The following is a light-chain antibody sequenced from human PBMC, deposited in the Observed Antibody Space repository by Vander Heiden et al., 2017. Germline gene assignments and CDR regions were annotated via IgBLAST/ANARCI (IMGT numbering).Light chain of an antibody. CDR2: STN. Sequence: TVVTKEPSFSVSPGGTVTLTCGLSSGSDATSSYASWYREPPGQAPRTLIYSTNTRSSGVPDRFSCSILVNKAALTITGAQSDDDADYYCVLYIGSGIWVFGGGTKLTVL. CDR3: VLYIGSGIWV. J-gene: IGLJ3*02. CDR1: SGSDATSSY. V-gene: IGLV8-61*01.